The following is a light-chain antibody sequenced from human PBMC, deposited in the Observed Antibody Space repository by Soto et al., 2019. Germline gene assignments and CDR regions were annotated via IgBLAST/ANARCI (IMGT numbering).Light chain of an antibody. CDR2: EGT. Sequence: QSVLTQPASVSGSPGQSITISRTGTSSYVGSYNLVSWYQQDPGKAPKLMIYEGTKRPSGVSYRFSGSKSGNTASLTISGLQAEDESDYYCCSYAGSGTYVFGTGTKLTVL. CDR1: SSYVGSYNL. CDR3: CSYAGSGTYV. J-gene: IGLJ1*01. V-gene: IGLV2-23*01.